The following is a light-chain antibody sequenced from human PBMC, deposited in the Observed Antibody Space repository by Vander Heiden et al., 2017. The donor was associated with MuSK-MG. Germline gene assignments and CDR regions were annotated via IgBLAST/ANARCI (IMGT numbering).Light chain of an antibody. CDR2: AAS. Sequence: IQMTQSPSSLSASVGDRVTITCRASQSISSYLNWYQQKPGKAPKLLIYAASSLQSGVPSRFSGSGSGTDFTLTISRLQPEDFATYYCQQSDSTPQTFGQGTKVEIK. J-gene: IGKJ1*01. CDR1: QSISSY. V-gene: IGKV1-39*01. CDR3: QQSDSTPQT.